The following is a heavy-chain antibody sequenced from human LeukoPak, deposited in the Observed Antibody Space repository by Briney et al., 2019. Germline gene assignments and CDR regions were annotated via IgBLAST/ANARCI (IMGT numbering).Heavy chain of an antibody. D-gene: IGHD3-22*01. CDR1: GFTFSNAW. V-gene: IGHV3-15*01. Sequence: EPGGSLRLSCAASGFTFSNAWMSWVRQAPGKGLEWVGRIKSKTDGGTTDYAAPVKGRFTISRDDSKNTLYLQMNSLKTEDTAVYYCTTGKGDSSGYYRTDAFDIWGQGTMVTVSS. CDR2: IKSKTDGGTT. J-gene: IGHJ3*02. CDR3: TTGKGDSSGYYRTDAFDI.